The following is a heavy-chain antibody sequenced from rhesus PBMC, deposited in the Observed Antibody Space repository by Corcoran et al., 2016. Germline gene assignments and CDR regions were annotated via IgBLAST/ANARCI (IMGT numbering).Heavy chain of an antibody. J-gene: IGHJ4*01. V-gene: IGHV4-106*01. D-gene: IGHD4-29*01. Sequence: QVQLQESGPGLVKPSETLSLTCAVSGGSISDDYYWSWLSQPPGTGLEWIGYIYGSGGGTNYNPSLKNRVTISIDTSKNQFSLKLSSVTAADTAVYYCARDLTVATISSDYWGQGVLVTVSS. CDR1: GGSISDDYY. CDR2: IYGSGGGT. CDR3: ARDLTVATISSDY.